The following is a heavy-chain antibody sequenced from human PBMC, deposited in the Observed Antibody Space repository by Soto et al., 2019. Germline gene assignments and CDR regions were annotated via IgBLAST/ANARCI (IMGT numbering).Heavy chain of an antibody. CDR3: ARGNHRWLPLWYFDL. J-gene: IGHJ2*01. CDR2: IIPIFGTV. CDR1: GGTFSNYP. V-gene: IGHV1-69*12. Sequence: QVQLVQSGAEVKKPGSSVKVSCKASGGTFSNYPISWVRQAPGQGLEWMGGIIPIFGTVNYAQKFQGRVTITADESTSTAYMELSSLRSEDTAVYYCARGNHRWLPLWYFDLWGRCTLGTVSS. D-gene: IGHD5-12*01.